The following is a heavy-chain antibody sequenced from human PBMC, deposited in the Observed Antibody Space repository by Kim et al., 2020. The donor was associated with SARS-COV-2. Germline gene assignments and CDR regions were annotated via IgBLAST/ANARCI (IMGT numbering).Heavy chain of an antibody. V-gene: IGHV3-23*01. CDR2: ISGSGGST. CDR1: GFTFSSYA. CDR3: ACARSPMTMIVGVDY. J-gene: IGHJ4*02. Sequence: GGSLRLSCAASGFTFSSYAMSSVRQAPGKGLEWVSAISGSGGSTYYADSVKGRFTISRDNSKNTLYLQMNSLRAEDTAVYYCACARSPMTMIVGVDYWGQGALVTVSS. D-gene: IGHD3-22*01.